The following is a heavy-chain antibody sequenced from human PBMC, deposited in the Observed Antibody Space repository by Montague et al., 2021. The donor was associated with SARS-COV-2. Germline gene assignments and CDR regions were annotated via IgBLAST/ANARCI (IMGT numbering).Heavy chain of an antibody. V-gene: IGHV4-39*01. CDR1: GGSISSSTYY. D-gene: IGHD1-1*01. CDR3: TRLALLVAGGIGCFDP. CDR2: IYYSGST. Sequence: SETLSLTCTVSGGSISSSTYYWGWIRQPPGKGLEWIGCIYYSGSTYYNPSLKSRLTISGDPSENQFSLKLNSVTAADTAVYYCTRLALLVAGGIGCFDPWGQGTLVTVSS. J-gene: IGHJ5*02.